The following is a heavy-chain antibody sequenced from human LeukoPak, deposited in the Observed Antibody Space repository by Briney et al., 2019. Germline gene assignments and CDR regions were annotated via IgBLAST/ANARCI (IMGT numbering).Heavy chain of an antibody. CDR3: ARGDGYMGSYYRGPFDY. CDR1: VFTFSSYS. V-gene: IGHV3-21*01. Sequence: GGSLRLSCAASVFTFSSYSMNWVRQAPGKGREWVSSISSSSSYIYSAYSVNGRFSISRDNAKNSLYLQMNRLRAEDTAVYYCARGDGYMGSYYRGPFDYWGQGTLVTVSS. J-gene: IGHJ4*02. CDR2: ISSSSSYI. D-gene: IGHD3-10*01.